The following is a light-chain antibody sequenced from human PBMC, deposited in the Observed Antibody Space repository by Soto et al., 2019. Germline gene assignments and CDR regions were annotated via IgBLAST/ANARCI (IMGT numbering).Light chain of an antibody. CDR3: QKYNSAPPWT. CDR1: QGISNY. CDR2: AAS. Sequence: DIQMTQSPSSLSASVGDRVTITCRASQGISNYLAWYQQKPGKVPKLLIYAASTLQSGVPSRFSGRGSGTDFTLTISSLKPEDVATYYCQKYNSAPPWTFGQGTKVEIK. V-gene: IGKV1-27*01. J-gene: IGKJ1*01.